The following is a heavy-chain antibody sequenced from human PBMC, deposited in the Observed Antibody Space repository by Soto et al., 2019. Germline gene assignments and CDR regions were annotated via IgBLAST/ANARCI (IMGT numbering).Heavy chain of an antibody. J-gene: IGHJ6*02. CDR1: GYTFTSYD. D-gene: IGHD5-12*01. V-gene: IGHV1-18*01. CDR2: ISAYNGNT. CDR3: AIRGGATGVLYGMDV. Sequence: QVQLVQSGAEVKKPGGSVKVSCKASGYTFTSYDISWVRQAPGKGLEWVGWISAYNGNTNYAKKHQGRVTRTTDTSTSTAYLELRSLRSEGTAVCYCAIRGGATGVLYGMDVWGQGTTVTVSS.